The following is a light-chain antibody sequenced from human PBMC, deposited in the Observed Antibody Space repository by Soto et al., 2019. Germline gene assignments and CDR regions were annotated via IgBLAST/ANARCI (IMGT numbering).Light chain of an antibody. Sequence: QPVLTQPPSAAGTPGQRVTIPCSGSGSNIGSNTVSWYQQVPGTAPKLLIYTNNQRPSGVPARFSGSKSGTSASLAISGLQSEDEADYSCAAWDDSLNGVVFGGGTKLTVL. CDR1: GSNIGSNT. J-gene: IGLJ2*01. V-gene: IGLV1-44*01. CDR2: TNN. CDR3: AAWDDSLNGVV.